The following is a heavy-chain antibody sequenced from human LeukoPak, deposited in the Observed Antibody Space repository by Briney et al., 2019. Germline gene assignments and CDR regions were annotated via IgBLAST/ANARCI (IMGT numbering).Heavy chain of an antibody. CDR3: AKEARRSYYDSSGYYSYFDY. V-gene: IGHV3-21*01. D-gene: IGHD3-22*01. CDR1: GFTFSSYS. Sequence: PGGSLRLSCAASGFTFSSYSMNWVRQAPGKGLEWVSSISSSSSYIYYADSVKGRFTISRDNAKNSLYLQMNSLRAEDTAVYYCAKEARRSYYDSSGYYSYFDYWGQGTLVTVSS. J-gene: IGHJ4*02. CDR2: ISSSSSYI.